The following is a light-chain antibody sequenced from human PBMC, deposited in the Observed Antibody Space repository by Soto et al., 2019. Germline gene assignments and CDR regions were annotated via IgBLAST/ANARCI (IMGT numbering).Light chain of an antibody. CDR1: QGINNY. J-gene: IGKJ4*01. CDR2: DSS. Sequence: DIQITQSPSSLSASVGDRVTITCQASQGINNYLNWYQQKPGKAPKLLIYDSSNLKTGVPSRFRGHESEADFTFTIASMQLGEVEPYYHHHYDHLPLSFGGGNKVEIK. CDR3: HHYDHLPLS. V-gene: IGKV1-33*01.